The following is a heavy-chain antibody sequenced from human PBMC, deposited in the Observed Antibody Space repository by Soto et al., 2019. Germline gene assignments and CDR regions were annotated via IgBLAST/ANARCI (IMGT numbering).Heavy chain of an antibody. J-gene: IGHJ5*02. V-gene: IGHV4-31*03. D-gene: IGHD3-22*01. CDR2: IYYSGST. CDR1: GGSISSGGYY. CDR3: ARSVLSEVVVINWFDP. Sequence: SETLSLTCTVSGGSISSGGYYWSWIRQHPGKGLEWIGYIYYSGSTYYNPSLKSRVTISVDTSKNQFSLKLSSVTAADTAVYYCARSVLSEVVVINWFDPWGQGTLVTVS.